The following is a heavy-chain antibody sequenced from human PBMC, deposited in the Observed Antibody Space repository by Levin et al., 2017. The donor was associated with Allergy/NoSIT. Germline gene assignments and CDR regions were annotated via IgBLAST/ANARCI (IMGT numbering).Heavy chain of an antibody. CDR2: ISDSGGST. D-gene: IGHD3-10*01. CDR3: AKDGLWFGEG. CDR1: GFTFSSYA. Sequence: LSLTCAASGFTFSSYAMSWVRQAPGKGLEWVSAISDSGGSTYNADSVKGRFTISRDNSKNTLYLQMNSLRAEDTAVYYCAKDGLWFGEGWGQGTLVTVSS. J-gene: IGHJ4*02. V-gene: IGHV3-23*01.